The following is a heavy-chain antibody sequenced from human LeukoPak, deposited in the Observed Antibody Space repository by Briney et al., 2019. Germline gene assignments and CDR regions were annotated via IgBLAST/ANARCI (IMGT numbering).Heavy chain of an antibody. V-gene: IGHV4-39*01. J-gene: IGHJ4*02. CDR3: ARGSSSWLYLDY. D-gene: IGHD6-13*01. CDR1: GGSISSSSYY. Sequence: PSETLSLTCTVSGGSISSSSYYWGWIRQPPGKGLEWIGSIYYSGSTYYNPSLKSRVTISIDTSKSQFSLKLSSVSAADTAVYYCARGSSSWLYLDYWGQGTLVTVSS. CDR2: IYYSGST.